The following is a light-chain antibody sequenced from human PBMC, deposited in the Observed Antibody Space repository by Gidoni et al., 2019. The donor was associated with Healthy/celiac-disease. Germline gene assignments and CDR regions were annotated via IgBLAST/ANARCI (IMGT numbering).Light chain of an antibody. J-gene: IGKJ2*04. CDR2: GAS. Sequence: IFLTLSPGTLSLSPGERATLSCRASQSVSSSYLAWYQQKPGQAPRLLIYGASSRATGIPDRCSGSGSGKDFTLTISRLEPEDFAVYYCQQYGSSPGSFGQGTKLEIK. CDR1: QSVSSSY. CDR3: QQYGSSPGS. V-gene: IGKV3-20*01.